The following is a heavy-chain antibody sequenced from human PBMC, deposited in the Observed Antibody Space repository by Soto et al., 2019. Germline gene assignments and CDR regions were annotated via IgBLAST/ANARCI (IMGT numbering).Heavy chain of an antibody. D-gene: IGHD5-12*01. CDR2: IFWDDDK. J-gene: IGHJ4*02. CDR3: AHRSRGYAYYFDQ. CDR1: GFSLSTRGVG. V-gene: IGHV2-5*02. Sequence: QITFKESGPTLVKPTHTLTLTCSFSGFSLSTRGVGVGWIRQPPGKALEWLALIFWDDDKWYSPSLRSRLTITESTTKNQVVLTMTNMDPVDTDTYSCAHRSRGYAYYFDQWGQGTLVTVSS.